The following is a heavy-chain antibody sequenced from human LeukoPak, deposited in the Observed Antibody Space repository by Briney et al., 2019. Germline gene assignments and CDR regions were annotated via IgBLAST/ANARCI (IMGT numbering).Heavy chain of an antibody. CDR2: ISGSGGST. CDR1: GFTFSSYA. J-gene: IGHJ4*02. D-gene: IGHD6-13*01. Sequence: GGSLRLSCAASGFTFSSYAMSWVRQAPGKGLEWVSAISGSGGSTYYADSVKGRFTISRDNSKNTLYLQMNSLRAEDTAVYYCAKPSTSYSSSWYGTAPLGYWGQGTLVTVSS. CDR3: AKPSTSYSSSWYGTAPLGY. V-gene: IGHV3-23*01.